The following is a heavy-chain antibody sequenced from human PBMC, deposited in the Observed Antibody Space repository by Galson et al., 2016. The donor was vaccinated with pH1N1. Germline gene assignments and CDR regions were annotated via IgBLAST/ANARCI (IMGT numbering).Heavy chain of an antibody. Sequence: KPTPTLPLTCNFSGFSVSSSGMGVGWIRQPPGKALEWLAVIYWDDDKRYSPSLKSRLTITKDTSKNQVVLKMTNMDPADTATYYCAHREVMITNAFDMWGQGTRVTVSS. CDR2: IYWDDDK. J-gene: IGHJ3*02. D-gene: IGHD3-16*01. CDR1: GFSVSSSGMG. CDR3: AHREVMITNAFDM. V-gene: IGHV2-5*02.